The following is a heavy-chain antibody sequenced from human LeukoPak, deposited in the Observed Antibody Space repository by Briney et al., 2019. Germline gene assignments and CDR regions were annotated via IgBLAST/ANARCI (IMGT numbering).Heavy chain of an antibody. Sequence: GGSLRLSCAASGFTLSSYSMNWVRQAPGKGLEWLSYISSSSSKIFYADSVKGRFSISRDNAKNSLYMQMNSLRVEDTAVYYCARDLSTWGHGTLVTVSS. CDR2: ISSSSSKI. D-gene: IGHD3-16*01. CDR1: GFTLSSYS. CDR3: ARDLST. V-gene: IGHV3-48*01. J-gene: IGHJ5*01.